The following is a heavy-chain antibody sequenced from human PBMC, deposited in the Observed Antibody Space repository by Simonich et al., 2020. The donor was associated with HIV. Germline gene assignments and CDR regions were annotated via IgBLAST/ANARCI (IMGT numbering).Heavy chain of an antibody. V-gene: IGHV1-69*13. CDR3: ARGSDKLVGRLHVGY. CDR1: GGTFSSYA. CDR2: FIPIFGTS. J-gene: IGHJ4*02. Sequence: QVQLVQSGAEVKKPGSSVKVSCKASGGTFSSYAISWVRQAPGQGLEWMGRFIPIFGTSNYEQKFQGRVTITVDESPGTAYMELTRLRSEDPVVKYCARGSDKLVGRLHVGYWGQGILAPVSS. D-gene: IGHD6-13*01.